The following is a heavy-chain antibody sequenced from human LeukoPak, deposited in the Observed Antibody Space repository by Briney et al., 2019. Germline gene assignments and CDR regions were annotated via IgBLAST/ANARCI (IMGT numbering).Heavy chain of an antibody. Sequence: SETLSLTCTVSGDSMSCYYWNFIRQPAGKGLEWIGRIHTSGTTYYSASLKSRVSMSVDSSRNQFSLRLTSVTAADTAIYFCARGDYYDGGGRNWFDVWGQGTLVTVSS. V-gene: IGHV4-4*07. D-gene: IGHD3-16*01. CDR1: GDSMSCYY. CDR2: IHTSGTT. CDR3: ARGDYYDGGGRNWFDV. J-gene: IGHJ5*02.